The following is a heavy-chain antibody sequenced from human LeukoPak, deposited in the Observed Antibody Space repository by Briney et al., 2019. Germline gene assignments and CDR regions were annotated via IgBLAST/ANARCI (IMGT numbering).Heavy chain of an antibody. CDR2: IYHSGST. V-gene: IGHV4-30-2*01. J-gene: IGHJ5*02. D-gene: IGHD3-10*01. CDR1: GGSISSGGYS. Sequence: SQTLSLTCAVSGGSISSGGYSWSWIRQPPGKGLELIGYIYHSGSTYYNPSLKSRVTISVDRSKNQFSLKLSSVTAADTAVYYCARANYGSGDPWFDPWGQGTLVTVSS. CDR3: ARANYGSGDPWFDP.